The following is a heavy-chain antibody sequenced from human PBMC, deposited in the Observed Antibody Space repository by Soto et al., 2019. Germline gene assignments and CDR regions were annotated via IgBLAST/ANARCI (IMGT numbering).Heavy chain of an antibody. CDR3: ARAIKGFGVAHYGMDV. CDR2: IYYSGST. V-gene: IGHV4-30-4*01. D-gene: IGHD3-3*01. J-gene: IGHJ6*02. Sequence: SETLSLTCTVSGGSISSGDYYWSWIRQPPGKGLEWIGYIYYSGSTYYNPSLKSRVTISVDTSKNQFSLKLSSVTAADTAVYYCARAIKGFGVAHYGMDVWGQGTTVTSP. CDR1: GGSISSGDYY.